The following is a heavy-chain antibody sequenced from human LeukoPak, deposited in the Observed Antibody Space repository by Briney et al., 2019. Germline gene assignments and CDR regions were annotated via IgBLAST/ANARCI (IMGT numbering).Heavy chain of an antibody. D-gene: IGHD3-3*01. V-gene: IGHV3-23*01. Sequence: GGSLRLSCAASGFTFSSYAMSWVRQAPGKGLEWVSAISGSGGSTYYADSVKGRFTISRDNSKNTLYLQMNSLRAEDTAVYYCALRYYDFWSGTFDYWGQGTLVTVSS. J-gene: IGHJ4*02. CDR2: ISGSGGST. CDR3: ALRYYDFWSGTFDY. CDR1: GFTFSSYA.